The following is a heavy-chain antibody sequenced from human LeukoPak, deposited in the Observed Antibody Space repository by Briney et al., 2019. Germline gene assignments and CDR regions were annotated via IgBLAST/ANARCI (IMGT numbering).Heavy chain of an antibody. CDR2: INPSGGST. Sequence: ASVKVSCKASGYTFTSYYMHWVRQAPGQGLEWMGIINPSGGSTSYAQKLQGRVTMTRDTSTSTVYMELSSLRSEDTAVYYCARDIGANYGGKDHDTLDYWGQGTLVTVSS. CDR1: GYTFTSYY. J-gene: IGHJ4*02. V-gene: IGHV1-46*01. CDR3: ARDIGANYGGKDHDTLDY. D-gene: IGHD4-23*01.